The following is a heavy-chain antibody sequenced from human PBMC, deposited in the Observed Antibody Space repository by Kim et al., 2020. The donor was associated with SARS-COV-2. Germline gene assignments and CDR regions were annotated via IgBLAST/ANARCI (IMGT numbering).Heavy chain of an antibody. Sequence: SETLSLTCTVSGGSISSYYWSWIRQPPGKGLEWIGYIYYSGSTNYNPSLKSRVTISVDTSKNQFSLKLSSVTAADTAVYYCARARYSSSWTNYYYYGMDVWGQGTTVTVSS. CDR2: IYYSGST. V-gene: IGHV4-59*01. CDR1: GGSISSYY. CDR3: ARARYSSSWTNYYYYGMDV. D-gene: IGHD6-13*01. J-gene: IGHJ6*02.